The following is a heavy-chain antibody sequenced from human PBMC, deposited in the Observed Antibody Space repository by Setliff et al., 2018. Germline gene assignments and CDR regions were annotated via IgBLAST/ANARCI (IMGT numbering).Heavy chain of an antibody. CDR3: ARGFYDSSGYPIDY. D-gene: IGHD3-22*01. CDR1: GFTFSSYA. CDR2: ISGSGGST. Sequence: GGSLRLSCAASGFTFSSYAMSWVRQAPGKGLEWVSAISGSGGSTYYADSVKGRFTISRDNSKNTLYLQMNSLRAEDTAVYYCARGFYDSSGYPIDYWGQGTLVTVSS. V-gene: IGHV3-23*01. J-gene: IGHJ4*02.